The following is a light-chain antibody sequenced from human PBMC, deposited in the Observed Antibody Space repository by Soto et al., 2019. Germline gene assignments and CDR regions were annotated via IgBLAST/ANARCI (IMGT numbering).Light chain of an antibody. CDR3: QQYNSWPPFT. J-gene: IGKJ5*01. CDR2: GAY. Sequence: EIVMTQSQATLSVSPGERATLFCRASQSVSSKVAWYQQKPGQAPRLLIYGAYTRATAIPARFSGSGSGTDFTLTISSLQSEDAEVYYCQQYNSWPPFTFGQGTRLEIK. V-gene: IGKV3-15*01. CDR1: QSVSSK.